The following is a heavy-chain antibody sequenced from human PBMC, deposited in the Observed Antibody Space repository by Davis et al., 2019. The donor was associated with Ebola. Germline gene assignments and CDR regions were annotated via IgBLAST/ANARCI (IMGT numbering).Heavy chain of an antibody. V-gene: IGHV3-53*01. CDR3: ARDHGYCSGGSCYSSYFDY. Sequence: GESLKISCAASGFIVSDKYMSWVRQAPGKGLEWVSVIYRDERTYYADSVKGRFTVSRDNSENMVYLQMSTLRAEDTAVYYCARDHGYCSGGSCYSSYFDYWGQGTLVTVSS. J-gene: IGHJ4*02. D-gene: IGHD2-15*01. CDR1: GFIVSDKY. CDR2: IYRDERT.